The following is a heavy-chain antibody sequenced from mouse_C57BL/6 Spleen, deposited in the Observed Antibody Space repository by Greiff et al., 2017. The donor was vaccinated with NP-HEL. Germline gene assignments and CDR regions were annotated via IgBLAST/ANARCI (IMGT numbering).Heavy chain of an antibody. J-gene: IGHJ2*01. CDR1: GYSFTGYY. D-gene: IGHD2-3*01. CDR3: ARMDDGYYEDY. Sequence: VQLKQSGPELVKPGASVKISCKASGYSFTGYYMNWVKQSPEKSLEWIGEINPSTGGTTYNQKFKAKATLTVDKSSSTAYMQLKSLTSEDSAVYYCARMDDGYYEDYWGQGTTLTVSS. V-gene: IGHV1-42*01. CDR2: INPSTGGT.